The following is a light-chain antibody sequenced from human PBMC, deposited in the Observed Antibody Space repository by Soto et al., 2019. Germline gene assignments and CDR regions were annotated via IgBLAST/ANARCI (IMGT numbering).Light chain of an antibody. V-gene: IGKV3-20*01. CDR1: QSVSRSY. CDR3: QQYGSSPWT. Sequence: EIVLTQSPGTLSLSPGERATLSCRASQSVSRSYLAWYQQKPGQAPRLLIYGASFRATGIPDRFSGSGSGTDFTLTISRLEAEDFAVFYCQQYGSSPWTFGQGTKVDIK. J-gene: IGKJ1*01. CDR2: GAS.